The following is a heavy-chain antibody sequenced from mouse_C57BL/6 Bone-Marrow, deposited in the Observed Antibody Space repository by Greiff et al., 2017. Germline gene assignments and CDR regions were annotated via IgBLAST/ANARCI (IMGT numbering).Heavy chain of an antibody. D-gene: IGHD1-1*02. V-gene: IGHV1-72*01. CDR2: IDPNSGGT. Sequence: QVQLQQPGAELVKPGASVKLSCKASGYTFTSYWMHWVKQRPGRGLEWIGRIDPNSGGTKYNEKFKSKATLTVDKPSSTAYMQLSSLTSEDSAVYYCARELGSGGNYVDYAMDYWGQGTSVTVSS. CDR3: ARELGSGGNYVDYAMDY. J-gene: IGHJ4*01. CDR1: GYTFTSYW.